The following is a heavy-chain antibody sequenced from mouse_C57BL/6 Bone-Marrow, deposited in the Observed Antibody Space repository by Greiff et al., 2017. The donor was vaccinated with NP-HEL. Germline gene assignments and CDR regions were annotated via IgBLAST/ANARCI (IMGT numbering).Heavy chain of an antibody. Sequence: QVQLKQSGAELVMPGASVKLSCKASGYTFTSYWMHWVKQRPGQGLEWIGEIDPSDSYTNYNQKFKGKSTLTVDKSSSTAYMQLSSLTSEDSAVYYCARDYYSLYFDYWGQGTTLTVSS. J-gene: IGHJ2*01. CDR1: GYTFTSYW. CDR3: ARDYYSLYFDY. CDR2: IDPSDSYT. D-gene: IGHD2-12*01. V-gene: IGHV1-69*01.